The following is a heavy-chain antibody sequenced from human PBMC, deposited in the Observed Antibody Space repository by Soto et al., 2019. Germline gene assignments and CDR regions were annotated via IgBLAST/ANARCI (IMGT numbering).Heavy chain of an antibody. J-gene: IGHJ6*02. CDR1: GFTFSSYG. CDR3: ARTSEWQLGAPRYGMDV. D-gene: IGHD6-6*01. Sequence: PGGSLRLSXAASGFTFSSYGMHWVRQAPGKGLEWVAVIWYDGSNKYYADSVKGRFTISRDNSKNTLYLQMNSLRAEDTAVYYCARTSEWQLGAPRYGMDVWGQGTTVTVSS. V-gene: IGHV3-33*01. CDR2: IWYDGSNK.